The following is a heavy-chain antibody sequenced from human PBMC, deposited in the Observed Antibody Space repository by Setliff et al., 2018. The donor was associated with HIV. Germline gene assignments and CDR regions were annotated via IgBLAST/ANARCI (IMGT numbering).Heavy chain of an antibody. CDR1: GYTFPSFY. CDR2: INPTSGNT. J-gene: IGHJ6*03. D-gene: IGHD6-6*01. CDR3: ARDRERGQYSSSAVGGYYYYYMDV. Sequence: GASVKVSCKASGYTFPSFYVHWVRQAPGQGLEWMGIINPTSGNTTYAQNFQGRVTLTRDTSTSTVYMELSRLKSEDTAVYYCARDRERGQYSSSAVGGYYYYYMDVWGKGTTVTAP. V-gene: IGHV1-46*01.